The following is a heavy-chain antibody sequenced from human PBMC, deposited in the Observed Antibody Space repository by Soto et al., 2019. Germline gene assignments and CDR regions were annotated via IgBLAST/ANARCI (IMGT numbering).Heavy chain of an antibody. J-gene: IGHJ4*02. D-gene: IGHD6-19*01. CDR1: GGSISSGGYY. Sequence: QVQLQESGPGLVKPSQTLSLTCTVSGGSISSGGYYWSWIRQHPGKGLEWIGYIYYRGSTYYIPSLKSPVPISVDTSKNQFSLKLSSVTAADTAVYYCASQTVAGLDYWGQGTLVTVSS. V-gene: IGHV4-31*01. CDR3: ASQTVAGLDY. CDR2: IYYRGST.